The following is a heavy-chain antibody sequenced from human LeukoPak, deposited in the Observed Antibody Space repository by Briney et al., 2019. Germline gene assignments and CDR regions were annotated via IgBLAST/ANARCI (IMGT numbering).Heavy chain of an antibody. V-gene: IGHV4-61*02. CDR1: GGSISSGSYY. CDR2: IYTSGST. D-gene: IGHD3-9*01. CDR3: ASGLRYFDLYY. J-gene: IGHJ4*02. Sequence: SETLSLTCAVSGGSISSGSYYWSWIRQPAGKGLEWIGRIYTSGSTNYNPSLKSRVTISVDTSKNQFSLKLSSVTAADTAVYYCASGLRYFDLYYWGQGTLVTVSS.